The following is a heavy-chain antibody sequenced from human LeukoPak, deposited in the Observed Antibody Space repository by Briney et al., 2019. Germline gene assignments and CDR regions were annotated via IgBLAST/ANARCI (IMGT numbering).Heavy chain of an antibody. D-gene: IGHD3-10*01. CDR2: IYYSGST. Sequence: SETLSLTCTVSGGSISSYYWGWIRQPPGKGLEWIGSIYYSGSTYYNPSLKSRVTISVDTSKNQFSLKLSSVTAADTAVYYCARLTISYYYMDVWGKGTTVTISS. CDR1: GGSISSYY. CDR3: ARLTISYYYMDV. V-gene: IGHV4-39*01. J-gene: IGHJ6*03.